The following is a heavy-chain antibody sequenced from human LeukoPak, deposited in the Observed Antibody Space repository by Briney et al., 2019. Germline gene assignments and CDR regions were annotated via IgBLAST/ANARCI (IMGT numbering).Heavy chain of an antibody. V-gene: IGHV4-30-4*02. CDR2: IYYSGST. Sequence: PSETLSLTCTVSGGSISSGDYYWSWIRQPPGKGLEWIGYIYYSGSTYYNPTLKSRVTISVDTSKNQFSLKLSSVTAADTALYFCATHSGSYYYFDYWGQGTLVTVSS. CDR3: ATHSGSYYYFDY. J-gene: IGHJ4*02. D-gene: IGHD1-26*01. CDR1: GGSISSGDYY.